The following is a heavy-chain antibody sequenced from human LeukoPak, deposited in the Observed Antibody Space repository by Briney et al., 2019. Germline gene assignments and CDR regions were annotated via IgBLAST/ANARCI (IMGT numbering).Heavy chain of an antibody. V-gene: IGHV1-46*01. Sequence: ASVKVSCKASGYTFTSYGISWVRQAPGQGLAWMGVINPSGGSTSYAQKFQGRVTMTRDMSTSTDYMELSSLRSEDTAVYYCARDNSVEDTAWWFDPWGQGTLVTVSS. CDR2: INPSGGST. D-gene: IGHD4-23*01. CDR3: ARDNSVEDTAWWFDP. J-gene: IGHJ5*02. CDR1: GYTFTSYG.